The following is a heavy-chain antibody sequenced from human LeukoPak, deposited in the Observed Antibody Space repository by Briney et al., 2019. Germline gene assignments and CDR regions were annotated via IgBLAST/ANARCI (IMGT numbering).Heavy chain of an antibody. D-gene: IGHD2-2*01. J-gene: IGHJ4*02. CDR3: ARLILRDIVVVPAAPDY. Sequence: GESLKISCKGSGYSFTSYWIGWVRQMPGKGLEWMGIIYPGDSDTRYSPSFQGQVTISADKSISTAYLQWSSLKASDAAMYYCARLILRDIVVVPAAPDYWGQGTLVTVSS. V-gene: IGHV5-51*01. CDR2: IYPGDSDT. CDR1: GYSFTSYW.